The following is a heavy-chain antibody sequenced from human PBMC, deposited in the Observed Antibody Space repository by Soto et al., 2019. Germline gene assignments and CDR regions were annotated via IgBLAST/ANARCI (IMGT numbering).Heavy chain of an antibody. CDR1: GFTFSDHY. V-gene: IGHV3-11*01. J-gene: IGHJ4*02. CDR2: TSSSGEII. D-gene: IGHD6-13*01. CDR3: ASPSWYGGNDY. Sequence: QVQLVESGGGLVKPGGSLRLSCAASGFTFSDHYISWIRQAPGKGLEWVSHTSSSGEIIYYADSVKGRFTISRDNAKNSLYLQMNSLRVEDTAVYYCASPSWYGGNDYWGQGTLVTVSS.